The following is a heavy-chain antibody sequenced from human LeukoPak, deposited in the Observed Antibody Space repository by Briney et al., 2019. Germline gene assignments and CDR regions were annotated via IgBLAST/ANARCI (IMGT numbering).Heavy chain of an antibody. J-gene: IGHJ4*02. Sequence: PGGSLRVSCVASGFTFGHNAMAWVRQAPGKRLEWVSALSGSGGDTFYADSVKGRFTISRDNSKNTLYLQPSSLRPDDTAVYYCAKGAPSSSSIFDFWGPGTLVTVSS. CDR2: LSGSGGDT. CDR3: AKGAPSSSSIFDF. D-gene: IGHD6-6*01. V-gene: IGHV3-23*01. CDR1: GFTFGHNA.